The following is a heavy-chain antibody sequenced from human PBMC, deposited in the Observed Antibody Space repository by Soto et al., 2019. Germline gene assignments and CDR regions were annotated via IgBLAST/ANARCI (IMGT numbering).Heavy chain of an antibody. CDR2: IYWDDDK. D-gene: IGHD2-21*02. Sequence: QITLKESGPTLVKPTQTLTLTCTVSGFSLNTGGLGVGWIRQPPGKALEWLALIYWDDDKRYSPSLKNRLGISKAPPNTPVPFTMTNMDPVDTATYYCVHSRCGGDCLRSYSSHYYYGMDVWGQGTTVTVSS. CDR1: GFSLNTGGLG. CDR3: VHSRCGGDCLRSYSSHYYYGMDV. V-gene: IGHV2-5*02. J-gene: IGHJ6*02.